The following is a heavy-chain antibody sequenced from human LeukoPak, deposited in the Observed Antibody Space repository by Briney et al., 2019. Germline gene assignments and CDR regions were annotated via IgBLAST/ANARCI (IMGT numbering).Heavy chain of an antibody. J-gene: IGHJ4*02. CDR3: AREYSYGQRDYFDY. CDR2: IKQDGSEK. V-gene: IGHV3-7*01. Sequence: GGSLRLSCAASGFTFSSYWMSWVRQAPGKGLEWVANIKQDGSEKYYVDSVKGRFTISRDNAKNSLYLQMNSLRAEDTAVYYCAREYSYGQRDYFDYWGQGTLVTVPS. CDR1: GFTFSSYW. D-gene: IGHD5-18*01.